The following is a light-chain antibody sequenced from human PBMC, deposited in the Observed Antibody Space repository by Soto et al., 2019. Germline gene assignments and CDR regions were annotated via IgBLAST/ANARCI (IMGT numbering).Light chain of an antibody. J-gene: IGLJ2*01. Sequence: QSVLTQPPSVSGAPGQRVTISCTGSNSNIGAGYDVHWYQQLPGTAPGLLIYANSHRPSGVPDRFSGSKSGTSASLAITGLQAEDEADYYCQSYDSGLSAVVFGGGTKLTVL. CDR2: ANS. CDR3: QSYDSGLSAVV. V-gene: IGLV1-40*01. CDR1: NSNIGAGYD.